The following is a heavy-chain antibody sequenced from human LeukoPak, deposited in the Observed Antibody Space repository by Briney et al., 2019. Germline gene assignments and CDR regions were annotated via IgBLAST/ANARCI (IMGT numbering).Heavy chain of an antibody. CDR3: ARWRNDDYYYYMDV. CDR1: GYTFTGYY. CDR2: IIPIFGTA. V-gene: IGHV1-69*13. D-gene: IGHD3-3*01. J-gene: IGHJ6*03. Sequence: SVKVSCKASGYTFTGYYMHWVRQAPGQGLEWMGGIIPIFGTANYAQKFQGRVTITADESTSTAYMELSSLRSEDTAVYYCARWRNDDYYYYMDVWGKGTTDTVSS.